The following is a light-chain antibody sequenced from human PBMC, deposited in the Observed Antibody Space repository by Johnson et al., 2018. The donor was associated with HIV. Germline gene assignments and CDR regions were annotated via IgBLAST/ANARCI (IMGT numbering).Light chain of an antibody. CDR2: DNN. V-gene: IGLV1-51*01. CDR1: SSNIANNY. CDR3: GTWDSSLSAGFYV. Sequence: QSVLTQPPSVSAAPGQKVTISCSGSSSNIANNYVSWYQQLPGTAPKLLIYDNNKRPSGIPDRLSGSKSGTSATLGITGLQTGDEADYYCGTWDSSLSAGFYVFGTGTKVTVL. J-gene: IGLJ1*01.